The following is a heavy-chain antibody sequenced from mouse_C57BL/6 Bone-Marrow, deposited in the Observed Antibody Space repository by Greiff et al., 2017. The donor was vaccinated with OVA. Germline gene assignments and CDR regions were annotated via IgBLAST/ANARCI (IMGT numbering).Heavy chain of an antibody. CDR3: ARRGSTIRDYFDY. CDR1: GYSFTSYY. D-gene: IGHD1-1*01. J-gene: IGHJ2*01. CDR2: IYPGSGNT. V-gene: IGHV1-66*01. Sequence: QVQLKQSGPELVKPGASVKISCKASGYSFTSYYIHWVKQRPGQGLEWIGWIYPGSGNTKYNEKFKGKATLTADTSSSTAYMQLSSLTSEDSAVYYCARRGSTIRDYFDYWGQGTTLTVSS.